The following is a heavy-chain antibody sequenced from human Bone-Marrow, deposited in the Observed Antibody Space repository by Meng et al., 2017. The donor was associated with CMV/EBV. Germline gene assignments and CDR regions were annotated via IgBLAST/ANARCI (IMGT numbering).Heavy chain of an antibody. CDR1: GFTVSSNY. Sequence: GESLKISCAASGFTVSSNYMSWVRQAPGKGLEWVSSISSSSSYIYYADSVKGRFTISRDNAKNSLYLQMNSLRAEDTAVYYCARGYYDFWSGYYTNYYYYGMDVWGQGTTVTVSS. CDR2: ISSSSSYI. CDR3: ARGYYDFWSGYYTNYYYYGMDV. V-gene: IGHV3-21*01. D-gene: IGHD3-3*01. J-gene: IGHJ6*02.